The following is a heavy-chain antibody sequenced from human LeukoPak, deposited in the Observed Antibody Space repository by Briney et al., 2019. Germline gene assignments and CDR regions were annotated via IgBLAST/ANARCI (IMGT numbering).Heavy chain of an antibody. CDR1: GFTFTDHY. V-gene: IGHV4-38-2*01. Sequence: GSLRLSCAASGFTFTDHYMSWVRQSPGKGLEWIGSSYHSGSTFYNPSLESRVTISIDTSKNQFSLEVTSVTAADTAVYYCARVPFIQSDFGGTFDFWGQGILVTVSS. D-gene: IGHD4-23*01. J-gene: IGHJ4*02. CDR2: SYHSGST. CDR3: ARVPFIQSDFGGTFDF.